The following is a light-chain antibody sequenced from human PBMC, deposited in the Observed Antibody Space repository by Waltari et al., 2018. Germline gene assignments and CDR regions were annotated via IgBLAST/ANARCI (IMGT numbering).Light chain of an antibody. CDR3: QQYDRTPFT. V-gene: IGKV4-1*01. Sequence: DIVMTQSPESLGVSLGERAASNGKSAQTLLFSSNNRNYLAWYQQKPGQPPKLLITWASTREAGVPDRFSGSGSGTDFTLTITSLQAEDVAVYFCQQYDRTPFTFGPGTRVDVK. CDR1: QTLLFSSNNRNY. CDR2: WAS. J-gene: IGKJ3*01.